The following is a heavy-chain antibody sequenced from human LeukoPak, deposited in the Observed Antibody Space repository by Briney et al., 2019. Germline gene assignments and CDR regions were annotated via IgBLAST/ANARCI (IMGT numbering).Heavy chain of an antibody. CDR3: ARVILAGYIAFDY. J-gene: IGHJ4*02. CDR1: GGSISSAGYY. D-gene: IGHD3-9*01. CDR2: IYYSGST. Sequence: SQTLSLTCTVSGGSISSAGYYWGCIRQHPGKGLEWIGYIYYSGSTYYNPSLKSRVTISVDTSKNQFYLKLSYVTAADTAVYYCARVILAGYIAFDYWGREPWSPAP. V-gene: IGHV4-31*03.